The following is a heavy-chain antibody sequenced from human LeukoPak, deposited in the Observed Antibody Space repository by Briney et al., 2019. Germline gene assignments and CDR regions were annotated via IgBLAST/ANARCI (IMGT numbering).Heavy chain of an antibody. V-gene: IGHV4-59*08. D-gene: IGHD2-2*01. Sequence: TSETLSLTCTVSGDSISTYYWSWIRQPPGKGLEWIGYIYYRVTSDYNPSLKSRVTISVDMSKNQFSLKVSSVTAADTAVYYCVRQTYGYSSTRAPYHYYYMDVWGKGTTVTISS. J-gene: IGHJ6*03. CDR2: IYYRVTS. CDR3: VRQTYGYSSTRAPYHYYYMDV. CDR1: GDSISTYY.